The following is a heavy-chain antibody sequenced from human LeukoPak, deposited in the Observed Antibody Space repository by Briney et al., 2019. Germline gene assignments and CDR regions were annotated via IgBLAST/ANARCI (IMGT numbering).Heavy chain of an antibody. J-gene: IGHJ6*02. V-gene: IGHV3-7*03. CDR3: ARGGGLDV. D-gene: IGHD3-16*01. Sequence: GGSLRLSCAASGFTFSSYWMNWARQAPGKGLEWVASINHNGNVNYYVDSVKGRLTISRDNAKNSLYLQMSNLRAEDTAVSFCARGGGLDVWGQGATVTVSS. CDR1: GFTFSSYW. CDR2: INHNGNVN.